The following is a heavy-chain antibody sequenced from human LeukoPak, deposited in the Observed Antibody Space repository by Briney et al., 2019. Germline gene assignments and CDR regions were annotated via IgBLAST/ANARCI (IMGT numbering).Heavy chain of an antibody. CDR2: ISGSGGGT. J-gene: IGHJ4*02. Sequence: GGSLRLSCAASGFTFSSYAMSWVRQAPGKGLEWVSAISGSGGGTYYEDSVKGRFTISRDNSKNTLYLQMNSLGAEDTAVYYCAKDRYSSSSGVNFDYWGQGALVTVSS. CDR3: AKDRYSSSSGVNFDY. CDR1: GFTFSSYA. D-gene: IGHD6-6*01. V-gene: IGHV3-23*01.